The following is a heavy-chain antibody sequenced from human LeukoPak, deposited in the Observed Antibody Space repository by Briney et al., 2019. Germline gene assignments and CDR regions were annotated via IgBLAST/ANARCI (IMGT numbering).Heavy chain of an antibody. V-gene: IGHV3-48*01. CDR3: ARAPLEIVGIDY. CDR2: ISSSGNAI. CDR1: GFTFGSFG. J-gene: IGHJ4*02. D-gene: IGHD1-26*01. Sequence: GGSLRLSCAASGFTFGSFGMNWVRQAPGRGLEWVSYISSSGNAIYYAESVKGRFTISRDNARNSLYLQMDSLRVEDTAVYYCARAPLEIVGIDYWGQGTLVTVSS.